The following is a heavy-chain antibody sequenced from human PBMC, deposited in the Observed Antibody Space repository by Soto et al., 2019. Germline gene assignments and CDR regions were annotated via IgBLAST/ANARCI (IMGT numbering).Heavy chain of an antibody. CDR2: ISGSGNTI. J-gene: IGHJ4*02. CDR3: AHGYVQLLATYHYFDS. Sequence: GGSLRLSCAASGFSFRDYYMSWIRQAPGKGLEWISYISGSGNTIYYADSVRGRFIIARDNAKSSQFLQMNSLRADDTAVYYWAHGYVQLLATYHYFDSWGQGTQVTVSS. CDR1: GFSFRDYY. D-gene: IGHD2-2*01. V-gene: IGHV3-11*01.